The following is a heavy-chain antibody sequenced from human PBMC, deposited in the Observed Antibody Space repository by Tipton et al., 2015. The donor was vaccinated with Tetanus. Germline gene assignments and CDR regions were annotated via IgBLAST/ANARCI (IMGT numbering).Heavy chain of an antibody. CDR1: GFTFSSYG. D-gene: IGHD6-19*01. CDR2: ISYDGSNK. V-gene: IGHV3-30*18. CDR3: AKEGSEWLSSRLSYYYYMDV. J-gene: IGHJ6*03. Sequence: SLRLSCAASGFTFSSYGMHWVRRAPGKGLEWVAVISYDGSNKYYADSVKGRFTISRDNSKNTLYLQMNSLRAEDTAVYYCAKEGSEWLSSRLSYYYYMDVWGKGTTVTVSS.